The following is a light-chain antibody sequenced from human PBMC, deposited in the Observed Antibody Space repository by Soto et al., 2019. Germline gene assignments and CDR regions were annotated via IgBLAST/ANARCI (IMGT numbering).Light chain of an antibody. CDR2: EVT. CDR3: SSYAGTSMV. V-gene: IGLV2-8*01. J-gene: IGLJ2*01. Sequence: QSALTQPPSASGSPGQSVTISCTGTRSDVGAYNYVSWYQQHPGKAPKLIIYEVTKRPSGVPDRFSGSKSGNTASLTVSGLQAGDEADYYCSSYAGTSMVFGGGTKLTV. CDR1: RSDVGAYNY.